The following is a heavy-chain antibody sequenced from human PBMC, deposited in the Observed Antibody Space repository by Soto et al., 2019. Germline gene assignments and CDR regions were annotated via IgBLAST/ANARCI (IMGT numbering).Heavy chain of an antibody. D-gene: IGHD2-2*01. Sequence: AASLKVSCKAAGYTYSIDGVSCIRQATGQRSELMRWISAYNDNTNYAQKFQGRVTMTTDTSTSTAYMELRSLRSDDTAVYYCARDADIVLVPAAHPHPGVWGQGTTVTVTS. J-gene: IGHJ6*02. CDR3: ARDADIVLVPAAHPHPGV. CDR2: ISAYNDNT. CDR1: GYTYSIDG. V-gene: IGHV1-18*01.